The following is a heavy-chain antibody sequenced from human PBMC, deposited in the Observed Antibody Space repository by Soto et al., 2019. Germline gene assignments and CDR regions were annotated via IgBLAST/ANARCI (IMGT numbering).Heavy chain of an antibody. CDR3: ARDNNWSYDY. J-gene: IGHJ4*02. CDR2: IGPDGSST. D-gene: IGHD1-1*01. V-gene: IGHV3-74*01. CDR1: VFTFSSHW. Sequence: PWWSLRLSCSASVFTFSSHWMHWFRQAPGKGLVWVSHIGPDGSSTRDADSVQGRFTISRDNARNTLYLQMNSLRDEDTAVYYCARDNNWSYDYWGQGILVTVSS.